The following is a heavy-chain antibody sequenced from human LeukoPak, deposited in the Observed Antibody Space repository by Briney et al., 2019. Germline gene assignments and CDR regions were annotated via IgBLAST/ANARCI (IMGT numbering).Heavy chain of an antibody. CDR3: ARGTTGTLGDY. Sequence: PGGSLRLSCAASGFTFSSYAMSWVRQAPGKGLEWVSSISSSSSYIYYADSVKGRFTISRDNAKNSLYLQMNSLRAEDTAVYYCARGTTGTLGDYWGQGTLVTVSS. V-gene: IGHV3-21*01. D-gene: IGHD1-1*01. J-gene: IGHJ4*02. CDR2: ISSSSSYI. CDR1: GFTFSSYA.